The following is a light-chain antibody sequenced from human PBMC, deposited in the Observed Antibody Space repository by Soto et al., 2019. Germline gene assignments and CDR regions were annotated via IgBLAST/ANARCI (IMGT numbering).Light chain of an antibody. J-gene: IGKJ4*02. Sequence: DIVITQSPATLSVSPGGRATLSCRASQSISSTLAWYQQKPGQAPRLLMYRASSRATGVPDRFSGSGSGTDFTLTITRLEPEDFGVYYCQQYGSSPRGTFGGGTKVDIK. V-gene: IGKV3-20*01. CDR2: RAS. CDR3: QQYGSSPRGT. CDR1: QSISST.